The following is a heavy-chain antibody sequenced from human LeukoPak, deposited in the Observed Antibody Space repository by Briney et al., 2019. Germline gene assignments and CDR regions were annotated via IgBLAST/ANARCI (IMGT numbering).Heavy chain of an antibody. D-gene: IGHD5-24*01. CDR1: GYTFTSYG. Sequence: ASVKVSCKASGYTFTSYGISWVRQAPGQGLEWMGWISAYNGNTNYAQKLQGRVTMTTDTSTSTAYMELRSLRSDDTAVYYCARDQVGFTGRMATNEGWYFDLWGRGTLVTVSS. CDR3: ARDQVGFTGRMATNEGWYFDL. CDR2: ISAYNGNT. J-gene: IGHJ2*01. V-gene: IGHV1-18*01.